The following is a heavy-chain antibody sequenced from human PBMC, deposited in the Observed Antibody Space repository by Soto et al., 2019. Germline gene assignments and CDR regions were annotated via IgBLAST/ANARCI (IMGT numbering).Heavy chain of an antibody. CDR3: AKGLAARPYGMDG. V-gene: IGHV3-30*18. J-gene: IGHJ6*02. CDR1: GFTFSSYG. D-gene: IGHD6-6*01. CDR2: ISYDGSNK. Sequence: QVQLVESGGGVVQPGRSLRLSCAASGFTFSSYGMHWVRQAPGKGLEWVAVISYDGSNKYYADSVKGRFTISRDNSKNTRYLQMNSLRAEDTAVYYCAKGLAARPYGMDGWGQGTTVTVSS.